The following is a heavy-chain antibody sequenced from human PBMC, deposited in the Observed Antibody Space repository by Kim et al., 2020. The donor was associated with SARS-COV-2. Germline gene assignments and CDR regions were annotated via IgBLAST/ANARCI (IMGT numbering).Heavy chain of an antibody. CDR1: GFTFDDYG. CDR3: AVIAVAGTEPEGLDL. J-gene: IGHJ3*01. CDR2: IDWNGGTT. V-gene: IGHV3-20*04. Sequence: GGSLRLSCTASGFTFDDYGLNWLRLPPGKGLEWVSNIDWNGGTTSYADSVKGRFTISRDNAKNSVYLQMNNVRVDDTALYYCAVIAVAGTEPEGLDLWGQGTMVTVSS. D-gene: IGHD6-19*01.